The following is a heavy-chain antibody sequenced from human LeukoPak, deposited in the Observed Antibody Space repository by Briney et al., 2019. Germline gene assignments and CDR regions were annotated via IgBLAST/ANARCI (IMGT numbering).Heavy chain of an antibody. CDR2: INAGNGNT. J-gene: IGHJ4*02. CDR3: ARDPIGSRWPYYFDY. Sequence: ASVKVSCTASGYTFTTYAIHWVRQAPGQRLEWMGWINAGNGNTKYSQKFQARVTITRHTSASTAYMELSSLRSEDTAVYYCARDPIGSRWPYYFDYWGQGTLVTVSS. CDR1: GYTFTTYA. D-gene: IGHD6-13*01. V-gene: IGHV1-3*01.